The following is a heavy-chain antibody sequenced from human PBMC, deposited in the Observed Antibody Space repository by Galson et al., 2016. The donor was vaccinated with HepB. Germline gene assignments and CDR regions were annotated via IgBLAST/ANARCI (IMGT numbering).Heavy chain of an antibody. CDR2: MSGSGGTT. J-gene: IGHJ4*02. V-gene: IGHV3-23*01. D-gene: IGHD6-19*01. CDR1: GLTFSSHG. CDR3: AKAPSGWSYYFDY. Sequence: SLRLSCAASGLTFSSHGMSWVRQAPGKGLEWVSTMSGSGGTTYYADSVKGRFTISRDNSRNTVFLQMNSLTAEDTAVYYCAKAPSGWSYYFDYWGQGILVTVSS.